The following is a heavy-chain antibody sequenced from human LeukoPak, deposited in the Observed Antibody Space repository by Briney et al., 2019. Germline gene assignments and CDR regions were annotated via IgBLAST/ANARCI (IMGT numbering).Heavy chain of an antibody. V-gene: IGHV1-18*01. J-gene: IGHJ5*02. D-gene: IGHD2-2*01. CDR2: ISVYNGNT. CDR3: ARDVVVPAAMPAWFDP. CDR1: GYTFTSYV. Sequence: GASVKVSCKASGYTFTSYVISWVRQAPGQGLEWMGWISVYNGNTNYAQKLQGRVTMTTDTSTSTAYMELRSLRSDDTAVYYCARDVVVPAAMPAWFDPWGQGTLVTVSS.